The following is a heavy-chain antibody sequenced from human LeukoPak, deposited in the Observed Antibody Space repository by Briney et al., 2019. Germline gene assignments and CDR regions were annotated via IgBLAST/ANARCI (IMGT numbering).Heavy chain of an antibody. CDR2: INPNSGGT. Sequence: GASAKVSCKASGYTFTGYYMHWVRQAPGQGLEWMGWINPNSGGTNYAQKFQGRVTMTRDTSISTAYMELSRLRSDDTAVYYCARDRYSGSYLFYDYWGQGTLVTVSS. V-gene: IGHV1-2*02. J-gene: IGHJ4*02. D-gene: IGHD1-26*01. CDR1: GYTFTGYY. CDR3: ARDRYSGSYLFYDY.